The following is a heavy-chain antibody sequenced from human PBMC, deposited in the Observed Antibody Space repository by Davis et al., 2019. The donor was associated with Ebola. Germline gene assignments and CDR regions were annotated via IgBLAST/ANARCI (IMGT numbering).Heavy chain of an antibody. CDR2: IKEDGNEK. V-gene: IGHV3-7*01. J-gene: IGHJ6*04. CDR1: GFTFSRNW. Sequence: GESLKISCAASGFTFSRNWMSWVRQAPGKGLEWVATIKEDGNEKYYVDSVKGRFIISRDNAKNSLSLQMNNLRAEDTAVYYCARDDYDFWGGYSALYYYGMDVWGKGTTVTVSS. CDR3: ARDDYDFWGGYSALYYYGMDV. D-gene: IGHD3-3*01.